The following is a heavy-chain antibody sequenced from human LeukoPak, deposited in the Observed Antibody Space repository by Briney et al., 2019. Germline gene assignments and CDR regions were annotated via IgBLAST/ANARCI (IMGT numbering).Heavy chain of an antibody. CDR3: AELGITMIGGV. Sequence: GGSLRLSCAASGFTFSNYEMNWVRQAPGKGLEWISHISNFGDMIHYADSVEGRFTIPRDNAKNSLYLQMNSLRAEDTAVYYCAELGITMIGGVWGKGTTVTISS. V-gene: IGHV3-48*03. CDR2: ISNFGDMI. CDR1: GFTFSNYE. D-gene: IGHD3-10*02. J-gene: IGHJ6*04.